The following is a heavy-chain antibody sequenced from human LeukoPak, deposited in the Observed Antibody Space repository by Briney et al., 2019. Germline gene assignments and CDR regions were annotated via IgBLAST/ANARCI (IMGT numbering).Heavy chain of an antibody. CDR2: IYYSGST. J-gene: IGHJ4*02. V-gene: IGHV4-59*08. CDR1: GGSISSYY. CDR3: ARGATYSSSWFVY. Sequence: SETLSLTCTVSGGSISSYYWSWIRQPPGKGLEWIGYIYYSGSTNYNPSLKSRVTISVDTSKNQFSLKLSSVTAADTAVYYCARGATYSSSWFVYWGQGTLVTVSS. D-gene: IGHD6-13*01.